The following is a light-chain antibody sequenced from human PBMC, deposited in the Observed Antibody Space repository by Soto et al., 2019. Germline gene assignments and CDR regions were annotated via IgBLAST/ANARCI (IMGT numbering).Light chain of an antibody. J-gene: IGKJ2*01. V-gene: IGKV3-20*01. Sequence: EIVLTQSPGTLSLSPGERATLSCRASQSVSSSYLAWYQQKPGQAPRLLIYGASSRATGIPDRFSGSGSGTDFTRNISRLEPEDFAVYYCQQYGSSPYTFGQGTKLEIK. CDR1: QSVSSSY. CDR2: GAS. CDR3: QQYGSSPYT.